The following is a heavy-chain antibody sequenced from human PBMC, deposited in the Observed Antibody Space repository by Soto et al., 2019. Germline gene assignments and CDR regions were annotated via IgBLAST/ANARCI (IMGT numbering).Heavy chain of an antibody. CDR2: ISGSGGST. V-gene: IGHV3-23*01. CDR3: AKKPVLVGVAELDY. CDR1: GFTFSSYA. D-gene: IGHD3-3*01. Sequence: EVQLLESGGGLVQPRGSLRLSCAASGFTFSSYAMSWVRQAPGKGLEWVSAISGSGGSTYYADSVKGRFTISRDNSKNTLYLQMNSLRAEDTAVYYCAKKPVLVGVAELDYWGQGTLVTVSS. J-gene: IGHJ4*02.